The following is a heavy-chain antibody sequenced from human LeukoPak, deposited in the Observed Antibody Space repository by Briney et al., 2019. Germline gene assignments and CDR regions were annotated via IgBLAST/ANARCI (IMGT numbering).Heavy chain of an antibody. Sequence: NPGGSLRLSCAASGFTFSSYAISWVRQAPGKGLEWVSAISGSGGSTYYADSVKGRFTISRDNSKNTLYLQMNSLRAEDTAVYYCARRLGSGSYDSYYFDYWGQGTLVTVSS. D-gene: IGHD3-10*01. CDR2: ISGSGGST. J-gene: IGHJ4*02. V-gene: IGHV3-23*01. CDR1: GFTFSSYA. CDR3: ARRLGSGSYDSYYFDY.